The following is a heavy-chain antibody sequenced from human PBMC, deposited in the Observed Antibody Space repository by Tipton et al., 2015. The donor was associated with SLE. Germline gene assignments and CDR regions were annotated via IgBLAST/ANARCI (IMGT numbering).Heavy chain of an antibody. Sequence: TLSLTCAVSGGSISSSSYYWGWIRQPPGKGLEWIGGIYYSGSTYYNPSLKGRVTISVDTSKNQFSLKLSSVTAADTAVYYCARDRGIYFDYWGQGTLVTVSS. CDR2: IYYSGST. CDR1: GGSISSSSYY. D-gene: IGHD3-10*01. J-gene: IGHJ4*02. CDR3: ARDRGIYFDY. V-gene: IGHV4-39*07.